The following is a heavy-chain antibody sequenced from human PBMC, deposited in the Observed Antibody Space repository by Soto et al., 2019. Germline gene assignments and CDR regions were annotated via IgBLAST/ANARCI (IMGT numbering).Heavy chain of an antibody. CDR1: GYTFSSYW. CDR2: ISGSGGST. Sequence: PGGSLRLSCAASGYTFSSYWMHWVRQAAGKGLEWVSAISGSGGSTYYAASVKGRFTISRDNSKNTLYLQMNSLRAEDTAVYYCAKDSHSSGYSRNWFDPWGQGTLVTVSS. CDR3: AKDSHSSGYSRNWFDP. J-gene: IGHJ5*02. D-gene: IGHD3-22*01. V-gene: IGHV3-23*01.